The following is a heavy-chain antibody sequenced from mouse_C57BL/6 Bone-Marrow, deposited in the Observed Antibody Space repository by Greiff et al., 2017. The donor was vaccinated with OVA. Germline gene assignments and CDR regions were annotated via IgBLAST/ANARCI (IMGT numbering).Heavy chain of an antibody. CDR2: ISSGGDYI. D-gene: IGHD2-5*01. V-gene: IGHV5-9-1*02. CDR1: GFTFSSYA. J-gene: IGHJ2*01. Sequence: EVHLVESGEGLVKPGGSLKLSCAASGFTFSSYAMSWVRQTPEKRLEWVAYISSGGDYIYYADTVKGRFTISRDNARNTLYLQMSSLKSEDTAMYYCTREYSNYDFDYWGQGTTLTVSS. CDR3: TREYSNYDFDY.